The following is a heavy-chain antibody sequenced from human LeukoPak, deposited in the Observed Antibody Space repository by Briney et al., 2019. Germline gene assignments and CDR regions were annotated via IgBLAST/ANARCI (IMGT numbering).Heavy chain of an antibody. CDR1: GFTSSSYS. CDR2: ISGNGGDI. D-gene: IGHD1-1*01. CDR3: ARDPRTVRI. Sequence: PGGSLRLSCAASGFTSSSYSMNWVRQAPGKGLEWLSYISGNGGDIQYADSVKGRFTISRDNAKNLLYLQMDSLRVEDTAIYYCARDPRTVRIWGQGTLVTVSS. V-gene: IGHV3-21*05. J-gene: IGHJ4*02.